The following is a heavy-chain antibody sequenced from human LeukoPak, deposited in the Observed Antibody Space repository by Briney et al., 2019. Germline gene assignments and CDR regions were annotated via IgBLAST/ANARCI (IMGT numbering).Heavy chain of an antibody. D-gene: IGHD2-21*02. CDR3: ARDNCGGDCYSTYYYYYGMAV. Sequence: ASVKVSCKASGGTFSSYAISWVRQAPGQGLEWMGRIIPIFGIANYAQKFQGRVTITADKSTSTAYMELSSLRSEDTAVYYCARDNCGGDCYSTYYYYYGMAVWGQGTTVTVSS. CDR2: IIPIFGIA. J-gene: IGHJ6*02. CDR1: GGTFSSYA. V-gene: IGHV1-69*04.